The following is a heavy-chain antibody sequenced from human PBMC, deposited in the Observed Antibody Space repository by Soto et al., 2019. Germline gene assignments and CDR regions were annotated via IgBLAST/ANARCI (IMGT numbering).Heavy chain of an antibody. CDR1: GGSISSGGYY. V-gene: IGHV4-31*03. Sequence: SETLSLTCTVSGGSISSGGYYWSWIRQHPGKGLEWIGYIYYSGSTYYNPSLKSRVTISVDTSKNQFSLKLSSVTAADTAVYYCAREYYDSSGYHNFYYYGMDVWGQGTTVT. CDR2: IYYSGST. D-gene: IGHD3-22*01. J-gene: IGHJ6*02. CDR3: AREYYDSSGYHNFYYYGMDV.